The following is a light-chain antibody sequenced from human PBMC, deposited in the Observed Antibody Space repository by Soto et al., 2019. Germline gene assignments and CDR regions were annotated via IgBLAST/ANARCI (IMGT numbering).Light chain of an antibody. V-gene: IGKV3-15*01. CDR3: QQYNKWPLT. CDR1: QSVRSSY. Sequence: ELVLTQSPDTLSSSPGESATLSCRSSQSVRSSYLAWYQQTPGQTPRLLIYGASTRATGVPPTFSGSASGTEFTLTISSLQSEDFTVYYCQQYNKWPLTFGQGTKVDIK. J-gene: IGKJ1*01. CDR2: GAS.